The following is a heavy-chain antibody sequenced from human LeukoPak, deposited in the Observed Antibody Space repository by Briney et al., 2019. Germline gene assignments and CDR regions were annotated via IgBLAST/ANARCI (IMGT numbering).Heavy chain of an antibody. J-gene: IGHJ3*02. D-gene: IGHD3-22*01. V-gene: IGHV3-53*01. CDR2: VYSGGTT. CDR1: GLTVSSNY. Sequence: GGSLTLSCAASGLTVSSNYMSWVRQAPGKGLEWVSTVYSGGTTYYADSVKGRFTISRDNSKNSLYLQMKSLRAEDTAVYYCARGGNYYDRSGYYSGQALDIWGQGTMVTVSS. CDR3: ARGGNYYDRSGYYSGQALDI.